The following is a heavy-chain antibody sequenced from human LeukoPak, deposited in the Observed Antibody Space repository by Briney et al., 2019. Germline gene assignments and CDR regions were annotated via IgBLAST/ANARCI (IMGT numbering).Heavy chain of an antibody. CDR3: ARGPYSGSYLDY. CDR1: GFTFSSYG. Sequence: PGGSLRLSCAASGFTFSSYGMNWVRQAPGKGLEWVSAISGSGGNTYYADSVKGRSTISRDNSKNTLYLQMNSLRVEDTAVYYCARGPYSGSYLDYWGQGTLVTVSS. D-gene: IGHD1-26*01. CDR2: ISGSGGNT. J-gene: IGHJ4*02. V-gene: IGHV3-23*01.